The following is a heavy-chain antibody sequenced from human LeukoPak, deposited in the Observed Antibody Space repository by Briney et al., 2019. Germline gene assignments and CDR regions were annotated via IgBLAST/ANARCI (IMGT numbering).Heavy chain of an antibody. J-gene: IGHJ4*02. CDR2: FDPEDGET. D-gene: IGHD3-3*01. CDR3: ARGTPPYDFWSGYYPTHFDY. V-gene: IGHV1-24*01. CDR1: GYTLTELS. Sequence: ASVKVSCKVSGYTLTELSMHWVRQAPGKGREWMGGFDPEDGETIYAQKYQSRVTITRNTSISTAYMELSSLRSEDTAVYYCARGTPPYDFWSGYYPTHFDYWCQGTLVTVSS.